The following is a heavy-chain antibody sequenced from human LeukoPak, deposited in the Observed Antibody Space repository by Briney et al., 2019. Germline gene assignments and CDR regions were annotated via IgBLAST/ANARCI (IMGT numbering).Heavy chain of an antibody. Sequence: PGGSLRLSCADSGFTFSSYAMTWVRQAPGKGLEWVSTIISGGGHTYYGDSVKGRFSISRDNSKNTLYLQMNSLRAEDTAVYYCAKCRGIQLFYYYMDVWGEGTTVTVSS. CDR2: IISGGGHT. CDR1: GFTFSSYA. V-gene: IGHV3-23*01. CDR3: AKCRGIQLFYYYMDV. D-gene: IGHD5-18*01. J-gene: IGHJ6*03.